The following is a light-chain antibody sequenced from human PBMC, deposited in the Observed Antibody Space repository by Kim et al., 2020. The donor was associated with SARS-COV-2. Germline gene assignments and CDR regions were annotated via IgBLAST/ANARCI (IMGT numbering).Light chain of an antibody. CDR2: RDS. CDR1: NIGSKN. V-gene: IGLV3-9*01. Sequence: SYELTQPLSVSVALGRTARITCGGNNIGSKNVHWYQQKPGQAPVLVIYRDSNRPSGIPERFSGSNSGNTATLTISRAQAGDEADYYCQVWDSSTVVFGGG. J-gene: IGLJ2*01. CDR3: QVWDSSTVV.